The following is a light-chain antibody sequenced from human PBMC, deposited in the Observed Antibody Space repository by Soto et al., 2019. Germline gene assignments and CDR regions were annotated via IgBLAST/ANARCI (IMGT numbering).Light chain of an antibody. CDR2: GAS. Sequence: EVVLTQSPGTLSLSPGERATLSCRASQTVGSSYIAWYQQKPGQTPRLLIYGASSRATGVPDRFSGSGSGTDFTLTISRLEAEDFAVYYCQQRSNWITFGQGTRLEIK. V-gene: IGKV3D-20*02. CDR3: QQRSNWIT. CDR1: QTVGSSY. J-gene: IGKJ5*01.